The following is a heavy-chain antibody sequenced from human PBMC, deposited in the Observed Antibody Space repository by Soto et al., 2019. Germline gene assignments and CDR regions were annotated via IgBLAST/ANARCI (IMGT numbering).Heavy chain of an antibody. CDR1: GGSISSYS. CDR3: ARRYGPGFDY. CDR2: IYYSGST. V-gene: IGHV4-59*08. Sequence: QVQLQESGPGLVKPSETLSLTCTVSGGSISSYSWCWIRQPPGKGLEWIGYIYYSGSTNYNPSLTSRVTIPVDTSKNQFSLKLSSVTAADTAVYYCARRYGPGFDYWGQGTLVTVSS. D-gene: IGHD4-17*01. J-gene: IGHJ4*02.